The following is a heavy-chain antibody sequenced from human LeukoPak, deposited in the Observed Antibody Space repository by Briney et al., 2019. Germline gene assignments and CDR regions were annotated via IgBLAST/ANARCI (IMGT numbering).Heavy chain of an antibody. CDR3: ARYRAFEI. V-gene: IGHV4-59*01. J-gene: IGHJ3*02. Sequence: SETLSLTCTVSGGSISSYYWSWIRQPPGKGLEWIGYVYSTGGTSGSTDYNPSLNSRVTISVDASKNQFSMKLTSVTAADTAVYYCARYRAFEIWGQGTMVTVSS. CDR2: VYSTGGTSGST. CDR1: GGSISSYY.